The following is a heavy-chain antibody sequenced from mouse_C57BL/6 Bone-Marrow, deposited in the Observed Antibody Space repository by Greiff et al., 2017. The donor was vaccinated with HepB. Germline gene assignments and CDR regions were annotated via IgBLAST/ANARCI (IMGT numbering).Heavy chain of an antibody. J-gene: IGHJ1*03. CDR3: AKYSNRYFDV. CDR2: INYDGSST. Sequence: EVQLVESEGGLVQPGSSMKLSCTASGFTFSDYYMAWVRQVPEKGLEWVANINYDGSSTYYLDSLKSRFIISRDNAKNILYLQMSSLKSEDTATYYCAKYSNRYFDVWGTGTTVTVSS. CDR1: GFTFSDYY. D-gene: IGHD2-5*01. V-gene: IGHV5-16*01.